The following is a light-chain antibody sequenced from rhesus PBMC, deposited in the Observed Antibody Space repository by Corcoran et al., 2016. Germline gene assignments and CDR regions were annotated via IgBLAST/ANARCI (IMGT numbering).Light chain of an antibody. Sequence: DIQMTQSPSSLSASVGDRVTITCRASQGISDYLSWYQQKQGKAPKRLIYAASSVESGVPSRFSGRGYETKITLTISNLQPEDFAAYCCLQGYSTPLTFGGGTKVELK. J-gene: IGKJ4*01. CDR3: LQGYSTPLT. CDR2: AAS. V-gene: IGKV1-36*02. CDR1: QGISDY.